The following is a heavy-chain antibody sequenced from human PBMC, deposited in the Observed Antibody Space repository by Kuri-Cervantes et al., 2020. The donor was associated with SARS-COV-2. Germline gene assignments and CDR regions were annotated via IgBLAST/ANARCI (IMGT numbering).Heavy chain of an antibody. D-gene: IGHD2-2*01. Sequence: GESLKISCAASGFTFSSYAMNWVRQAPGKGLEWVSSISSSSSYIYYAGSVKGRFTISRDNAKNSLYLQMNSLRAEDTAVYYCARDRPTRVVLGNAFDIWGQGTMVTVSS. CDR2: ISSSSSYI. CDR1: GFTFSSYA. J-gene: IGHJ3*02. CDR3: ARDRPTRVVLGNAFDI. V-gene: IGHV3-21*01.